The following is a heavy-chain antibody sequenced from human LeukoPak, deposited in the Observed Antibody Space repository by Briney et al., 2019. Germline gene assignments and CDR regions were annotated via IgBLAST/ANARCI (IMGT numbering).Heavy chain of an antibody. CDR1: GGTFSSYA. J-gene: IGHJ6*03. V-gene: IGHV1-69*05. Sequence: GASVKVSCKASGGTFSSYAISWVRQAPGQGLGWMGGIIPIFGTANYAQKFQGRVTITTDESTSTAYMELSSLRSEDTAVYYCARGPARYCSSTSCFRYYYMDVWGKGTTVTVSS. CDR2: IIPIFGTA. D-gene: IGHD2-2*01. CDR3: ARGPARYCSSTSCFRYYYMDV.